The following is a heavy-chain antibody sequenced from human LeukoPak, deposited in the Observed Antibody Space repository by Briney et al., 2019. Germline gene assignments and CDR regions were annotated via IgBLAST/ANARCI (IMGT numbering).Heavy chain of an antibody. D-gene: IGHD5-24*01. CDR2: ISSSGSTI. CDR3: ARATEEMATTRGAFDI. J-gene: IGHJ3*02. Sequence: GGSLRLSCAASGFTFSSYEMNWVRQAPGKGLEWVSYISSSGSTIYYADSVKGRFTISRDNAKNSLYLQMNSLRAEDTAVYYCARATEEMATTRGAFDIWGQGTMVTVSS. V-gene: IGHV3-48*03. CDR1: GFTFSSYE.